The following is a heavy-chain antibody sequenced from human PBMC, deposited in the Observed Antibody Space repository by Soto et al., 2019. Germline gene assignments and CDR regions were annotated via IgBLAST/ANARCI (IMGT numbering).Heavy chain of an antibody. CDR2: IDSAGKL. D-gene: IGHD2-8*01. CDR3: AKDNGGTVQL. V-gene: IGHV3-53*01. Sequence: EVPLVEAGGGFIQPGGSLRLSCPASGLPVSSYQLNWGRQAPGKGLEWVAIIDSAGKLYYADSVKGRFTISRYNLKNTLNLKMNCLRVEDTAVYCGAKDNGGTVQLWGHGNVVNPSS. J-gene: IGHJ1*01. CDR1: GLPVSSYQ.